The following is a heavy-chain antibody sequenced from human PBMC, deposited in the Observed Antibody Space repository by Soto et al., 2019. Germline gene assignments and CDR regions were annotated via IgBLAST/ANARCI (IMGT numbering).Heavy chain of an antibody. D-gene: IGHD6-19*01. CDR2: LSYTVIT. CDR3: ARQMSSGLWAFDS. Sequence: SETLSLTCQVSGDSIRRSLSHWWAWIRQPPGKGLEWIGSLSYTVITTHNPSLGSRFTTSVDAPNNKFSLEVTSVTAADTGFYYCARQMSSGLWAFDSWGQGTPVNVSS. J-gene: IGHJ4*02. CDR1: GDSIRRSLSH. V-gene: IGHV4-39*01.